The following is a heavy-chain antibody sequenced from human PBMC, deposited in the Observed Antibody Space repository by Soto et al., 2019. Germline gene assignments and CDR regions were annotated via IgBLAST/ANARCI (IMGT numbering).Heavy chain of an antibody. CDR1: GGSISSGGYY. V-gene: IGHV4-31*03. CDR2: IYYSGST. CDR3: ARVMTRGSYYGMDV. Sequence: SETLSLTCTVSGGSISSGGYYWSWIRQHPGKGLEWIGYIYYSGSTYYNPSLKSRVTISVDTSKNQFSLKLSPVTAADTAVYYCARVMTRGSYYGMDVWGQGTTVTVSS. D-gene: IGHD1-26*01. J-gene: IGHJ6*02.